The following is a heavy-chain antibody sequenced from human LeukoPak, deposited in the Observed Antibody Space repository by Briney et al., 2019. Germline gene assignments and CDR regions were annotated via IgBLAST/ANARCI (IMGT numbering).Heavy chain of an antibody. CDR2: INTNTGNP. J-gene: IGHJ3*02. CDR3: ARGRREYKLDDAFDI. D-gene: IGHD6-6*01. V-gene: IGHV7-4-1*02. Sequence: ASVKVSCKASGYTFTSYDISWVRQAPGQGLEWMGWINTNTGNPTYAQGFTGRFVFSLDTSVSTAYLQISSLKAEDTAVYYCARGRREYKLDDAFDIWGQGTMVTVSS. CDR1: GYTFTSYD.